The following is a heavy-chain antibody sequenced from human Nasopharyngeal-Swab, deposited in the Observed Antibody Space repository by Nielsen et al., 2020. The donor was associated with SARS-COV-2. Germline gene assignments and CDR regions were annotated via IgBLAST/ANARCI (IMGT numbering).Heavy chain of an antibody. Sequence: GESLKISCTASGFTFGDYAMSWVRQAPRKGLEWVGFIRSKAYGGTTEYAASVKGRFTISRDDPKSIAYLQMNSLKTEDTAVYYCTIMIVATITVFGMDVWGQGTTVTVSS. CDR1: GFTFGDYA. J-gene: IGHJ6*02. CDR2: IRSKAYGGTT. V-gene: IGHV3-49*04. CDR3: TIMIVATITVFGMDV. D-gene: IGHD5-12*01.